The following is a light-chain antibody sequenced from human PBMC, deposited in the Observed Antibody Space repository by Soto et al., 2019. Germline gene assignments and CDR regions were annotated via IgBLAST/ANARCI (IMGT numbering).Light chain of an antibody. CDR1: QSISSW. Sequence: DIQMTQSPSTLSASVGDRVTITCRARQSISSWLAWYQQKPGKAPKLLIYKASSLESGVPSRFSGSGSGTEFTLTISSLQPDDFATYYCQQYNSSPWTCGQGTKVEIK. CDR2: KAS. J-gene: IGKJ1*01. V-gene: IGKV1-5*03. CDR3: QQYNSSPWT.